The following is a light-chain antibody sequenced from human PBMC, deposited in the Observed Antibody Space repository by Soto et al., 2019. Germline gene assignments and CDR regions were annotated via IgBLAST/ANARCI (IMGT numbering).Light chain of an antibody. J-gene: IGLJ1*01. CDR3: ISSAGSNLPYV. V-gene: IGLV2-8*01. Sequence: QSVLTQPPSASGSPGQSVTISCTGTSSDVGGYNYVSWYQQHPGKAPKLMIYEVSKRPSGVPDRFSGSKSGNTASLTVSGLQVEDEADYYCISSAGSNLPYVFGTASKVTGL. CDR1: SSDVGGYNY. CDR2: EVS.